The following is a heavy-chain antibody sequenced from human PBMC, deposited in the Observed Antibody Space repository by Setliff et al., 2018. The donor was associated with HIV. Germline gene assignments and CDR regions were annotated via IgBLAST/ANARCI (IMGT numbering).Heavy chain of an antibody. D-gene: IGHD1-20*01. CDR2: VHYSGNT. V-gene: IGHV4-59*12. CDR3: ARVRFSFNNVRCFDL. CDR1: GVSMTNNY. J-gene: IGHJ2*01. Sequence: SETLSLTCSVSGVSMTNNYWTWIRQSPGKGLEWIGYVHYSGNTRYNPSLKSRVTISVDTSKNKFSLKLSSVTAADTATYFCARVRFSFNNVRCFDLWGPGTRVTVS.